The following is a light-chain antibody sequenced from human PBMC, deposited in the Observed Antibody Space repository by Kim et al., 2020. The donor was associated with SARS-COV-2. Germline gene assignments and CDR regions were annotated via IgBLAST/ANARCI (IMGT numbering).Light chain of an antibody. CDR3: QQYDTSPFS. J-gene: IGKJ2*03. CDR1: QGVNSNY. CDR2: AAS. Sequence: ESVLTQSPGTLYLSPGERATLSCRASQGVNSNYLAWYQHRRGQAPRLLIYAASSRATGIPDRFSGSGSGTDFTLTISRLEPEDFAVYYCQQYDTSPFSFGTGTKLEI. V-gene: IGKV3-20*01.